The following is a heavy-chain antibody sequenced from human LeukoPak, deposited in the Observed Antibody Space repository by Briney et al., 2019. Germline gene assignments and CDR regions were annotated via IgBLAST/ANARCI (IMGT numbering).Heavy chain of an antibody. Sequence: GGSLSLSCAASRLIFSRYSVNWVRQAPGGGLEWVSYITDSSSYTYYADSVKGRFTISGDNAKNLVYLQLNSLTAEDTAIYYCARDREEKARIGGMDVWGQGTTVIVSS. D-gene: IGHD3-16*01. CDR1: RLIFSRYS. CDR3: ARDREEKARIGGMDV. J-gene: IGHJ6*02. CDR2: ITDSSSYT. V-gene: IGHV3-21*04.